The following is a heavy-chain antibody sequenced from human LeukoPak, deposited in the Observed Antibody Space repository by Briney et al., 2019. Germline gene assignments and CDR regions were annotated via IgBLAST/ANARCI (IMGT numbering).Heavy chain of an antibody. CDR1: GGSISSSSYY. V-gene: IGHV4-39*07. J-gene: IGHJ4*02. D-gene: IGHD1-26*01. CDR2: IYYSGST. Sequence: SETLSLTCTVSGGSISSSSYYWGWIRQPPGKGLEWIGSIYYSGSTYYNPSLQSRVTISVDTSKNQFSLKLSSVTAADTAVYYCARTYSGSYFDYWGQGTLVTVSS. CDR3: ARTYSGSYFDY.